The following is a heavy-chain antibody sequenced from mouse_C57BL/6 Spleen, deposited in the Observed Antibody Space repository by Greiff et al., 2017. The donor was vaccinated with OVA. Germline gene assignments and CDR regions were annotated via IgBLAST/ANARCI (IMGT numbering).Heavy chain of an antibody. J-gene: IGHJ4*01. Sequence: EVKLVESEGGLVQPGSSMKLSCTASGFTFSDYYMAWVRQVPEKGLEWVANINYDGSSTYYLDSLKSRFIISRDNSKNILYLQMSSLKSEDTATYYCARGLTGKRSYAMDYWGQGTSVTVSS. CDR3: ARGLTGKRSYAMDY. CDR1: GFTFSDYY. CDR2: INYDGSST. V-gene: IGHV5-16*01. D-gene: IGHD4-1*01.